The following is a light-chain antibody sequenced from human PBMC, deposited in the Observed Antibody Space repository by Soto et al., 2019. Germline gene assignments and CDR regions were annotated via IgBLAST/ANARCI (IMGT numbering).Light chain of an antibody. V-gene: IGKV3-15*01. CDR2: GAS. CDR1: QSISNS. J-gene: IGKJ2*01. CDR3: QQYNNWPPRT. Sequence: EIVMTQSPATLSVSPGERATLSCRASQSISNSLAWYQQKPGQAPSLLIYGASTRATGIPARFSGSGSGTEFTLTISSPQSEDSAVYYCQQYNNWPPRTFGQGTKLEIK.